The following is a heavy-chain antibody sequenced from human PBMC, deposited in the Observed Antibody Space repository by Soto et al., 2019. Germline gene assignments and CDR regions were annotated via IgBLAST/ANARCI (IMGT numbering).Heavy chain of an antibody. J-gene: IGHJ6*02. V-gene: IGHV3-23*01. D-gene: IGHD3-3*01. Sequence: GGSLRLSCVASGFTFSSYAMSWVRQAPGKGLEWVSAISGSGGSTYYADSVKGRFTISRDNSKNTLYLQMNSLRAEDTAVYYCAKATSIRFLEWLFFGPGMDVWGQGTTVTVSS. CDR2: ISGSGGST. CDR1: GFTFSSYA. CDR3: AKATSIRFLEWLFFGPGMDV.